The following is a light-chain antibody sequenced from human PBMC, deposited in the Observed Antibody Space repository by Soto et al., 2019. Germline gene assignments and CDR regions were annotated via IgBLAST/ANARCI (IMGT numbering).Light chain of an antibody. CDR3: NSYVAGSDV. CDR1: SSDVGKYDY. CDR2: EVS. J-gene: IGLJ1*01. Sequence: QSALTQPPSASVSPGQSVTISCTGTSSDVGKYDYVSWFQHHPGKAPKLIIYEVSKRPSGVPDRFSGSKSGSTASLTVSGLQTEGEADYYFNSYVAGSDVFGTSPNATVL. V-gene: IGLV2-8*01.